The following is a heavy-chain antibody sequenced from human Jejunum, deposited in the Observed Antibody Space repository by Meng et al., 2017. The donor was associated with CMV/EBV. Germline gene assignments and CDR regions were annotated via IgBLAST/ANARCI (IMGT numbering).Heavy chain of an antibody. CDR1: GGSFSTYT. CDR3: ATADEYAIKY. Sequence: QVQLEEWDEGLLKSSETLSLTCTLSGGSFSTYTWSWIRQAPGKGLEWIADIDHLRRTNFNPSLKSRVSISRDTSMDQFSLSLHSVTAADTAVYYCATADEYAIKYWGQGTLVTVSS. J-gene: IGHJ4*02. CDR2: IDHLRRT. D-gene: IGHD5-12*01. V-gene: IGHV4-34*01.